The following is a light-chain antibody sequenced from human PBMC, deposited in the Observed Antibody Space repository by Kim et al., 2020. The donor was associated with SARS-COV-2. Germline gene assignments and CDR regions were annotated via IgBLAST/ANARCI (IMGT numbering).Light chain of an antibody. J-gene: IGKJ1*01. CDR3: QQYSSTPWT. CDR2: WAS. Sequence: DIVMTQSPDSLAVSLGERATINCKSSQSVSYSSNNKNSLAWYQQKPGQSPKLLIYWASTRESGVPDRFSGSGSGTDFTLTISSLQAEDVAVYYCQQYSSTPWTFGQGTKVDIK. CDR1: QSVSYSSNNKNS. V-gene: IGKV4-1*01.